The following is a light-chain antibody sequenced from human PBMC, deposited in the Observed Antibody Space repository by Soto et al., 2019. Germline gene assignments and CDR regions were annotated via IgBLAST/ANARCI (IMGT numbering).Light chain of an antibody. Sequence: DFQMTQSPSTLSATGEDRVTITCRASQNSRGRLAWCQQKPGKAPKLLIYATSNLEPGVPSRFSGRQSGTDFILSIISLQPEDVGTYYCQQSDNLPDFTFGPGTKVDIK. CDR1: QNSRGR. CDR2: ATS. V-gene: IGKV1-33*01. CDR3: QQSDNLPDFT. J-gene: IGKJ3*01.